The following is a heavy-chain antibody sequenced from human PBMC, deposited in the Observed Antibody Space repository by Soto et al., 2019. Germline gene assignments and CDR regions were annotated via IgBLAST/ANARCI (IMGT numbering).Heavy chain of an antibody. CDR3: TRGGGAHYRFDP. CDR2: ISPYNGHT. J-gene: IGHJ5*02. D-gene: IGHD1-26*01. V-gene: IGHV1-18*01. CDR1: GYNFTSTF. Sequence: ASVKVSCKASGYNFTSTFLTWVRQAPGRGLEWVGWISPYNGHTNYAQKLQGRVTMTADTSTSTVYMEMRSLRPDDTAVYYCTRGGGAHYRFDPWGQGTLGTVPQ.